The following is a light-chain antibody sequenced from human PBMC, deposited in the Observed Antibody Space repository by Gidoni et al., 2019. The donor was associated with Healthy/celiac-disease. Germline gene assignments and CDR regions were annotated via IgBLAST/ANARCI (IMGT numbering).Light chain of an antibody. Sequence: LTHSPATLSLSPGERATLSCRASQSVSSYLAWYQQKPGQAPRLLIYDASNRATGVPARFSGSGSGTDFTLTISSLEPEDFAVYYCQQRSNWPPTFGQGTKLEIK. J-gene: IGKJ2*01. CDR3: QQRSNWPPT. CDR1: QSVSSY. V-gene: IGKV3-11*01. CDR2: DAS.